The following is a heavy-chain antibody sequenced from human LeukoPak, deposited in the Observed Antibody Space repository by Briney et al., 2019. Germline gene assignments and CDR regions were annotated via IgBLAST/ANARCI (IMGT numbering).Heavy chain of an antibody. CDR1: GFTFSAYS. J-gene: IGHJ6*04. CDR2: ISSSGSTI. Sequence: GGSLRLSCAASGFTFSAYSMNWVRQAPGKGLEWVSYISSSGSTIYYADSVKGRFTISRDNAKNSLYLQMNSLRAEDTAVYYCAELGITMIGGVWGKGTTVTISS. CDR3: AELGITMIGGV. V-gene: IGHV3-48*04. D-gene: IGHD3-10*02.